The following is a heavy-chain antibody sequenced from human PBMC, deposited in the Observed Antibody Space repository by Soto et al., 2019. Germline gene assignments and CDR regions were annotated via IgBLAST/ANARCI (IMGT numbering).Heavy chain of an antibody. V-gene: IGHV3-30*18. J-gene: IGHJ4*02. D-gene: IGHD3-9*01. Sequence: PGGSLRLSCAASGFTFSSYGMHWVRQAPGKGLEWVAVISYDGSNKYYADSVKGRFTISRDNSKNTLYLQMNSLRAEDTAVYYCAKSSDFDWLAEYWGQGTLVTVS. CDR1: GFTFSSYG. CDR2: ISYDGSNK. CDR3: AKSSDFDWLAEY.